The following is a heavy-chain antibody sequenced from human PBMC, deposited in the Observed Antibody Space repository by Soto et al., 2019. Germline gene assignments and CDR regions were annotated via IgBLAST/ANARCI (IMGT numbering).Heavy chain of an antibody. D-gene: IGHD2-21*02. Sequence: ASVKVSCKASGYTFTSYAMHWVRQAPGQRLEWMGWINAGNGNTKYSQKFQGRVTITRDTSASTAYMELSSLRSEDTAVYYCARWPLAYCGGDCYSGSMDVWGQGTTVTVSS. V-gene: IGHV1-3*01. CDR1: GYTFTSYA. J-gene: IGHJ6*02. CDR2: INAGNGNT. CDR3: ARWPLAYCGGDCYSGSMDV.